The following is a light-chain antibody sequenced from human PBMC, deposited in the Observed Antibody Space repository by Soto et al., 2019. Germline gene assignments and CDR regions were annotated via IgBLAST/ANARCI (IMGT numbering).Light chain of an antibody. CDR3: QQYNTHRWT. V-gene: IGKV1-5*01. CDR1: QSVTSL. Sequence: DIQMTQSPSTLSASVGERVTMSCRANQSVTSLLAWYQQKPGKAPKLLVYDASSLERGVPSRFRGSGSGTEFTLIISSLQPDDFATYYCQQYNTHRWTFGQGTKVEIK. J-gene: IGKJ1*01. CDR2: DAS.